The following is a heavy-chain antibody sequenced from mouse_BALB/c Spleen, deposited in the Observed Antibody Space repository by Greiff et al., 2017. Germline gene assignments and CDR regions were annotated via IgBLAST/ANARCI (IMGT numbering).Heavy chain of an antibody. J-gene: IGHJ4*01. Sequence: VQLQQSGPELVKPGASVKMSCKASGYTFTDYVISWVKQRTGQGLEWIGEIYPGSGSTYYNEKFKGKATLTADKSSNTAYMQLSSLTSEDSAVYFCARGGYDVGYYAMDYWGQGTSVTVSS. CDR2: IYPGSGST. V-gene: IGHV1-77*01. CDR1: GYTFTDYV. CDR3: ARGGYDVGYYAMDY. D-gene: IGHD2-14*01.